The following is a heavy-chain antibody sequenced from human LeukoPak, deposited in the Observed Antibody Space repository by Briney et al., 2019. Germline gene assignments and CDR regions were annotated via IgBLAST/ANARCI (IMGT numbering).Heavy chain of an antibody. D-gene: IGHD3-16*01. CDR1: GGSISSSSYY. CDR2: IYYSGST. Sequence: PSETLSLTCTVSGGSISSSSYYWGWIRQPPGKGLEWIGSIYYSGSTYYNPSLKSRVTISVDTSKNQFSLKLSSVTAADTAVYYCARVFVMYYYYYGMDVWGQGTTVTVSS. J-gene: IGHJ6*02. CDR3: ARVFVMYYYYYGMDV. V-gene: IGHV4-39*07.